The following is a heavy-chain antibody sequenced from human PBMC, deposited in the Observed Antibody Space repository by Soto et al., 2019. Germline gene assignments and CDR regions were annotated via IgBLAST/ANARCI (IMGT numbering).Heavy chain of an antibody. J-gene: IGHJ4*02. CDR2: ISAYNGKT. V-gene: IGHV1-18*01. CDR3: ARLKEDGYNQAY. Sequence: QVQLVQSGAEVKKPGASVKVSCKASGYTFTSYAISWVRQAPGQGLEWMGWISAYNGKTRYAQKFQDRVIMTTDASTNTAYMEVRSLTSEDTAVYYCARLKEDGYNQAYWGQGTLVTVSS. CDR1: GYTFTSYA. D-gene: IGHD5-12*01.